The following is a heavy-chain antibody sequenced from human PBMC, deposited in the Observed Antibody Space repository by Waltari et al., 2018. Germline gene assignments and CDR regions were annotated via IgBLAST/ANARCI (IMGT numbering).Heavy chain of an antibody. Sequence: ELELVQSGGGDVQPGGSLRLSCVASGFSVGNNYMTWVRQAPGKGPEYVSAIFADGTTLYARSVKGRFTISRDSSKNTVFLQMHSLGVDDTAVYYCARDSGAGGPFFLWGQGDLVTVSS. D-gene: IGHD1-26*01. J-gene: IGHJ4*02. CDR2: IFADGTT. CDR1: GFSVGNNY. CDR3: ARDSGAGGPFFL. V-gene: IGHV3-53*01.